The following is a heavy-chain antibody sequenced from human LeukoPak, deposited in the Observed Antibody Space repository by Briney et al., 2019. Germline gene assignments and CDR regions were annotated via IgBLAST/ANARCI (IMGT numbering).Heavy chain of an antibody. Sequence: GASVKVSCKASGYTFTSYGISWVRQAPGQRLEWMGWINAGNGNTKYSQKFQGRVTITRDTSASTAYMELSSLRSEDTAVYYCASDSVTTLYLMDYWGQGTLVTVSS. CDR1: GYTFTSYG. CDR2: INAGNGNT. CDR3: ASDSVTTLYLMDY. D-gene: IGHD4-17*01. J-gene: IGHJ4*02. V-gene: IGHV1-3*01.